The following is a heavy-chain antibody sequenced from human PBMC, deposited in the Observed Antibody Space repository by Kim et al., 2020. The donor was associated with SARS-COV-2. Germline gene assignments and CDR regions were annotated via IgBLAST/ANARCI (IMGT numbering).Heavy chain of an antibody. J-gene: IGHJ6*02. Sequence: GGSLRLSCAASGFTFSSYSMNWVRQAPGKGLEWVSSISSSSSYIYYADSVKGRFTISRDNAKNSLYLQMNSLRAEDTAVYYCASLLAAAGQGPFNYYYYGMDVWGQGTTVTVSS. CDR2: ISSSSSYI. D-gene: IGHD6-13*01. V-gene: IGHV3-21*01. CDR1: GFTFSSYS. CDR3: ASLLAAAGQGPFNYYYYGMDV.